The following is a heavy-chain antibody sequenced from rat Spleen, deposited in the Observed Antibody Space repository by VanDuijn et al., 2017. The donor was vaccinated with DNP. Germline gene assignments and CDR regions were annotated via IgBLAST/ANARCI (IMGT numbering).Heavy chain of an antibody. CDR2: IQSGGST. CDR3: TRNHYGPFDY. D-gene: IGHD1-11*01. Sequence: QVQLKESGPGLVQPSQTLSLTCIVSGFSLTSYGVSWVRQPPGKGLEWMGRIQSGGSTDYNSALKSRLSISRDTSKNQVFLKMNSLQTDDTGTYYCTRNHYGPFDYWGQGVMVTVSS. J-gene: IGHJ2*01. CDR1: GFSLTSYG. V-gene: IGHV2S1*01.